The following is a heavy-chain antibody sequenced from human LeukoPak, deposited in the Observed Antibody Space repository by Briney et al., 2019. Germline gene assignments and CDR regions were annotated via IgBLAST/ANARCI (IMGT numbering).Heavy chain of an antibody. CDR1: GGSFSGFY. J-gene: IGHJ4*02. CDR3: ASRLPGCSSTSCRPFDY. V-gene: IGHV4-34*01. D-gene: IGHD2-2*01. CDR2: INHSGST. Sequence: SETLSLTCAVYGGSFSGFYWSWIRQPPGKGLEWIGEINHSGSTNYNPSLKSRVTISVDTSKNQFSLKLSSVTAADTAVYYCASRLPGCSSTSCRPFDYWGQGTLVTVSS.